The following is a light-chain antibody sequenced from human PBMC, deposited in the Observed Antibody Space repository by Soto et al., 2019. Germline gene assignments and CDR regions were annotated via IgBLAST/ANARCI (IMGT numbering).Light chain of an antibody. CDR3: AAWDDSLNGLV. CDR1: SSNIGSNT. Sequence: QSVLTQPPSASGTTGQRVTISCSGSSSNIGSNTVNWYQQLPGTAPKLLIYSNNQPPSGVPDRFSGSKSGTSASLAISGLQSEDEADYYCAAWDDSLNGLVFGGGTKLTVL. V-gene: IGLV1-44*01. J-gene: IGLJ2*01. CDR2: SNN.